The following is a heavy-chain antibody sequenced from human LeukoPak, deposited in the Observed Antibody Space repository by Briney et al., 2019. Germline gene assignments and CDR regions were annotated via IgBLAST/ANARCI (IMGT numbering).Heavy chain of an antibody. CDR1: GYTFTGYY. V-gene: IGHV1-2*06. J-gene: IGHJ5*02. CDR2: INPNSGGT. CDR3: ARCDYDFWSGSLGGNWFDP. Sequence: ASVKVSCKASGYTFTGYYMHWVRQAPGQGLEWMGRINPNSGGTNYAQKFQGRVTMTRDTSISTAHMELSRLRSDDTAVYYCARCDYDFWSGSLGGNWFDPWGQGTLVTVSS. D-gene: IGHD3-3*01.